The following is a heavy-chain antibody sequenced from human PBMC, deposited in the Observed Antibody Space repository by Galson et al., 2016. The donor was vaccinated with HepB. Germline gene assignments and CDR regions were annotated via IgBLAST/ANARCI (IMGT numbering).Heavy chain of an antibody. J-gene: IGHJ4*02. CDR1: AGSISSYY. V-gene: IGHV4-4*07. CDR3: ARVVPPVRFGSEYYFDY. Sequence: SDTLSLTCTVSAGSISSYYWSWIRQPAGKGLEWIGRIYSSGSTHYNPSLKRRVTISVDTSNNQFSLKLSSVTAADTAVYYCARVVPPVRFGSEYYFDYWGQGTLVTVSS. D-gene: IGHD1-26*01. CDR2: IYSSGST.